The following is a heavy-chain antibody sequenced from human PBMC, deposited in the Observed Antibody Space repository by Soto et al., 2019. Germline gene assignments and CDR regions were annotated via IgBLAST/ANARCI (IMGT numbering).Heavy chain of an antibody. Sequence: ASVKVSCKASGYTFTSYGISWVRQAPGQGLEWMGWISAYNGNTNYAQKLQGRVTMTTNTSTSTAYMELSSLRSEDTAVYYCARGFTIFGVVNWGQGTLVTVSS. CDR2: ISAYNGNT. D-gene: IGHD3-3*01. V-gene: IGHV1-18*01. CDR1: GYTFTSYG. J-gene: IGHJ4*02. CDR3: ARGFTIFGVVN.